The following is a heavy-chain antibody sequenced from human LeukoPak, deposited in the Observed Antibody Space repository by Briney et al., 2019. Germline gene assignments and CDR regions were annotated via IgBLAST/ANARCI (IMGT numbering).Heavy chain of an antibody. D-gene: IGHD2-21*01. CDR2: IIPISGTA. V-gene: IGHV1-69*13. Sequence: EASVKVSCKASGYTFTSYDINWVRQATGQGLEWMGWIIPISGTANYAQKFQGRVTITADESTSTAYMELSSLRSEDTAVYYCARGGGGELLDYWGQGTLVTVSS. J-gene: IGHJ4*02. CDR1: GYTFTSYD. CDR3: ARGGGGELLDY.